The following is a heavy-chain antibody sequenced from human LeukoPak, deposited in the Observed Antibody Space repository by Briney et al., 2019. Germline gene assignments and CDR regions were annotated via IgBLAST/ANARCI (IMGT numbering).Heavy chain of an antibody. CDR2: ISSNGGST. V-gene: IGHV3-64D*09. CDR1: GFTFSSYT. Sequence: GGSLRLSCSASGFTFSSYTMHWVRQAPGKGLEYVSAISSNGGSTYYADSVKGRFTISRDNSKNTLYLQMSSLRAEDTAVYCCVKADYYDTSNYYYRYFQYWGQGTLVTVSS. CDR3: VKADYYDTSNYYYRYFQY. J-gene: IGHJ1*01. D-gene: IGHD3-22*01.